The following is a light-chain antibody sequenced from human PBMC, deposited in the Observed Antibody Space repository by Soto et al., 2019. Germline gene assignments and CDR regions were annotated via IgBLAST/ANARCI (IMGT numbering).Light chain of an antibody. V-gene: IGKV3-11*01. CDR3: QQYNNWPT. CDR2: DAS. CDR1: QSVSSY. J-gene: IGKJ1*01. Sequence: EIVLTQSPATLSLSPGERATLSCRASQSVSSYLAWYQQKPGQAPRLLIYDASNRATGIPARFSGSGSGTDFTLTISSLEPEDIAVCYCQQYNNWPTFGQGTKV.